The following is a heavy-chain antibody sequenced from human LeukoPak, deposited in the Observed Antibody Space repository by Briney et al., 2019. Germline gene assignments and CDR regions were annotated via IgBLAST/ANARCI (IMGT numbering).Heavy chain of an antibody. J-gene: IGHJ6*03. CDR2: VNPHSGGT. Sequence: ASVKVSCKTSGYTFTEYYIHWVRQAPGHGLEWMGWVNPHSGGTNFAQSFRGRVTLTRDTSVTTAYMELSRLRSDDTAVYYCARALVRGVISYYYYMDVWGKGTTVTIS. V-gene: IGHV1-2*02. CDR1: GYTFTEYY. D-gene: IGHD3-10*01. CDR3: ARALVRGVISYYYYMDV.